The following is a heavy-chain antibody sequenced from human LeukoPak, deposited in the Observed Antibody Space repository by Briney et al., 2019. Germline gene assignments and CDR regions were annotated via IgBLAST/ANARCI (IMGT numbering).Heavy chain of an antibody. J-gene: IGHJ4*02. CDR1: GYTFSGYY. Sequence: ASVKVSCKASGYTFSGYYMHWVRQAPGQGLEWMGWINPNSGGTNYAQTFQGRVTMTRDTSISTAYMELSSLRSDDTAVYYCARDRSSGRDHDYWGQGTLVTVSS. D-gene: IGHD6-19*01. CDR2: INPNSGGT. CDR3: ARDRSSGRDHDY. V-gene: IGHV1-2*02.